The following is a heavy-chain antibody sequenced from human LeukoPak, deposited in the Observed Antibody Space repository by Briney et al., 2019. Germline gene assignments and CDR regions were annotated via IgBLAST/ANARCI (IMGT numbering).Heavy chain of an antibody. CDR3: AKDPVVVVTAIHSY. CDR1: GFTFSSYA. V-gene: IGHV3-23*01. Sequence: GGSLRLSCAASGFTFSSYAMSWVRQAPGKGLEWVSAISGSGGSTYYADSVKGRFTISRDNSKDTLYLQMNSLRAEDTAVYYCAKDPVVVVTAIHSYWGQGTLVTVSS. J-gene: IGHJ4*02. D-gene: IGHD2-21*02. CDR2: ISGSGGST.